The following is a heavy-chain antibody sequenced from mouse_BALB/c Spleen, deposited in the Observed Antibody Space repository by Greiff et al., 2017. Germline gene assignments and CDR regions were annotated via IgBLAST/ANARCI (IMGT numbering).Heavy chain of an antibody. CDR3: TNDYDRIDYAMDY. V-gene: IGHV1-5*01. Sequence: EVQRVESGTVLARPGASVKMSCKASGYSFTSYWMHWVKQRPGQGLEWIGAIYPGNSDTSYNQKFKGKAKLTAVTSASTAYMELSSLTNEDSAVYYCTNDYDRIDYAMDYWGQGTSVTVSS. CDR2: IYPGNSDT. J-gene: IGHJ4*01. D-gene: IGHD2-4*01. CDR1: GYSFTSYW.